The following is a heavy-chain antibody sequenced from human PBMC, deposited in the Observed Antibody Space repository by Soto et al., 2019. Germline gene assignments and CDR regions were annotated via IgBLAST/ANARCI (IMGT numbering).Heavy chain of an antibody. Sequence: PGESLKISCKGSGYSFTSYWIGWVRQMPGKGLEGMGIIYPGDSDTRYSPSFQGQVTISADKSISTAYLQWSSLKASDTAMYYCARPSPYDSSGYYLIDYWGQGTLVTVSS. CDR1: GYSFTSYW. V-gene: IGHV5-51*01. CDR3: ARPSPYDSSGYYLIDY. CDR2: IYPGDSDT. D-gene: IGHD3-22*01. J-gene: IGHJ4*02.